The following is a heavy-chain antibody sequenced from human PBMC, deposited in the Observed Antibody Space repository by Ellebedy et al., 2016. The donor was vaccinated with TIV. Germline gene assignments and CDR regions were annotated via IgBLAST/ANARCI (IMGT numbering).Heavy chain of an antibody. CDR3: ARHPGHNGFFDL. D-gene: IGHD2-8*01. V-gene: IGHV4-59*01. J-gene: IGHJ4*02. CDR1: GGSISNNY. Sequence: MPSETLSLTCTVSGGSISNNYWSWIRQPPRKGLEWIGFIYDSGTTNYNPSLKTRVTISVDTAKNQFSLRLTSVTAADTAVYYCARHPGHNGFFDLWGQGTQVTVSS. CDR2: IYDSGTT.